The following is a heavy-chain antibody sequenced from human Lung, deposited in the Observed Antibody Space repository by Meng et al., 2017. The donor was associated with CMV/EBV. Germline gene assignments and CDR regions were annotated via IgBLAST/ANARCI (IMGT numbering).Heavy chain of an antibody. D-gene: IGHD6-6*01. CDR3: ARKEESYSSSGFDY. V-gene: IGHV5-51*01. CDR1: GYSFTSYW. Sequence: XVSXKGSGYSFTSYWIGWVRQMPGKGLEWMGIIYPGDSDTRYSPSFQGQVTISADKSISTAYLQWSSLKASDTAMYYCARKEESYSSSGFDYWGQGTXVTVYS. J-gene: IGHJ4*02. CDR2: IYPGDSDT.